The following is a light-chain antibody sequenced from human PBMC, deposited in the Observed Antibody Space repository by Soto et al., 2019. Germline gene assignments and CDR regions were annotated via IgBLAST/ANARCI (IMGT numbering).Light chain of an antibody. CDR2: KAS. V-gene: IGKV1-5*03. CDR1: QTISSW. Sequence: DLHRTQSPSTLSGSVGDRVTLTGRASQTISSWLAWYQHKPGKAPKLLIYKASTLKSGVPSRFSGSGSGTGFTLTISSLQPDDFATYYCQHYNSYSEAFGQGTKVDI. J-gene: IGKJ1*01. CDR3: QHYNSYSEA.